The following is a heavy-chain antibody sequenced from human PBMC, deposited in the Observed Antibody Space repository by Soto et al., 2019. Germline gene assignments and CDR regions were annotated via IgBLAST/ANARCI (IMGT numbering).Heavy chain of an antibody. CDR1: GGSISSGDYY. J-gene: IGHJ6*02. V-gene: IGHV4-30-4*01. Sequence: SETLSLTCTVSGGSISSGDYYWSWIRQPPGKGLEWIGYIYYSGSTYYNPSLKSRVTISVDTSKNQFSLKLSSVTAADTAVYYCARDNPVDGMDVWGQGTTVTVSS. CDR2: IYYSGST. CDR3: ARDNPVDGMDV.